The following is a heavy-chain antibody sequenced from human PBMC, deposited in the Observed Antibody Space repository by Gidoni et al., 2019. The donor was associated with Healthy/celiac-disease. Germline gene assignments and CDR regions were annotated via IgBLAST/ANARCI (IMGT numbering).Heavy chain of an antibody. CDR2: IYHSGST. CDR1: GYSISRGYY. Sequence: QVQLQESGPGLVKPSETLSLTCAVSGYSISRGYYWGWIRQPPGKGLEWIGSIYHSGSTYYNPSLKSRVTISVDTSKNQFSLKLSSVTAADTAVYYCARASLEIAWYFDLWGRGTLVTVSS. J-gene: IGHJ2*01. V-gene: IGHV4-38-2*01. CDR3: ARASLEIAWYFDL. D-gene: IGHD2-21*01.